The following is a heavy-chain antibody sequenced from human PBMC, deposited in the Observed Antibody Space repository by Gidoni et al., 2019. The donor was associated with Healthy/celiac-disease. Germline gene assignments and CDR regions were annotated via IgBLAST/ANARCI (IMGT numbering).Heavy chain of an antibody. Sequence: QVQLVQSGAEVKKPGSSVTVSCKASGRTFSSYTLSWVRQAPGQGLEWMGRIIPILGIANYAQKFQGRVTITADKSTSTAYMELSSLRSEDTAVYYCAITGTTSSDYWGQGTLVTVSS. CDR2: IIPILGIA. V-gene: IGHV1-69*02. CDR1: GRTFSSYT. J-gene: IGHJ4*02. D-gene: IGHD1-7*01. CDR3: AITGTTSSDY.